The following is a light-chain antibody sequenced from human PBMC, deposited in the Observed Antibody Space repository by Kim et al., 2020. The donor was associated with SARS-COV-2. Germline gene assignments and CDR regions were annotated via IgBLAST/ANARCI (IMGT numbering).Light chain of an antibody. V-gene: IGKV3-11*01. Sequence: LAPGERVTLSCRASDFVGESLTWYQQRPGQAPRLLIYDASNRATGIPPKFSGSGFGTSFSLIISYLEPEDSAVYYCQQRGNWPWTFGQGTKVDIK. J-gene: IGKJ1*01. CDR3: QQRGNWPWT. CDR1: DFVGES. CDR2: DAS.